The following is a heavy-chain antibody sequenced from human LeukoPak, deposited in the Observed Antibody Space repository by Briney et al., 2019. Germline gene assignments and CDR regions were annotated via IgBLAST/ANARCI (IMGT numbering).Heavy chain of an antibody. V-gene: IGHV3-21*04. CDR1: GFTFSSYS. D-gene: IGHD5-12*01. J-gene: IGHJ4*02. CDR2: ISSSSSYI. Sequence: GGSLRLSXAASGFTFSSYSMNWVRQAPGKGLEWVSSISSSSSYIYYADSVKGRFTISRDNSKNTLYLQMNSLRAEDTAIYYCARGNYGSDRGYFDYWGQGTLVTVSS. CDR3: ARGNYGSDRGYFDY.